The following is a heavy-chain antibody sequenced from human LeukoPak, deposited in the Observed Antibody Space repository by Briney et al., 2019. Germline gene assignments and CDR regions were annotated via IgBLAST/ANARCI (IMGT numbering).Heavy chain of an antibody. D-gene: IGHD1-26*01. J-gene: IGHJ4*02. CDR3: VRDMGDSGTSEFLDY. Sequence: GGSLRHSPVASGFKFDDNAMHWVRQVPGKGLEWVSGVSWNSDRIDYADSVKGRFSISRDNARNSLFLQMNSLRAEDTAFYYCVRDMGDSGTSEFLDYWGQGALFTVSS. V-gene: IGHV3-9*01. CDR1: GFKFDDNA. CDR2: VSWNSDRI.